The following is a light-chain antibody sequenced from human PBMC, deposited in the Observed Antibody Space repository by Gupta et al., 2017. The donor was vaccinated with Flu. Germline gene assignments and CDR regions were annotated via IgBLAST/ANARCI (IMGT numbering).Light chain of an antibody. V-gene: IGLV1-44*01. J-gene: IGLJ3*02. Sequence: TISCSGSSSNIGTNIVNWYQHLPGTAPKLLIYGNIKRPSGVPDRFSGSKSGTSASLAISGLQSEDEADYYCAAWDDRLNGWVFGGGTKLTVL. CDR1: SSNIGTNI. CDR3: AAWDDRLNGWV. CDR2: GNI.